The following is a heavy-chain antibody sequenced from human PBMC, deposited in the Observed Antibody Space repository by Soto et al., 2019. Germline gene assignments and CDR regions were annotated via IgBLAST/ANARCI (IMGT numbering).Heavy chain of an antibody. D-gene: IGHD1-26*01. J-gene: IGHJ4*02. CDR2: ISSGSSFI. Sequence: GGSLRLSCAASGFTFSSYGMSWVRQAPGKGLEWVSSISSGSSFIYYADSMKGRFTISRDNAKNSLYLQMNSLRAEDTAVYYCARGVGAIDYWGQGTLVTVSS. V-gene: IGHV3-21*04. CDR1: GFTFSSYG. CDR3: ARGVGAIDY.